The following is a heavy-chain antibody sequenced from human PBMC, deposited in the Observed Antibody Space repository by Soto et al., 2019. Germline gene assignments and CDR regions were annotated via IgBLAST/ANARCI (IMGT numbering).Heavy chain of an antibody. CDR1: GGSISSNY. CDR2: VYNSGST. J-gene: IGHJ4*02. D-gene: IGHD6-13*01. V-gene: IGHV4-59*01. CDR3: ARYRREAVAGYTLDN. Sequence: SETLSLTCTVSGGSISSNYWTWIRQPPGKGLEWIGYVYNSGSTDYNPSLKSRVTISEDTSKSQFSLKVNSMTAADTAVYYCARYRREAVAGYTLDNWGQGILVTVSS.